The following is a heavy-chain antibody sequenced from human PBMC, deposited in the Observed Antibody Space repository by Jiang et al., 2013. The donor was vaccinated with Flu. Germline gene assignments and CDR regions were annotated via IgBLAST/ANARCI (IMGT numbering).Heavy chain of an antibody. V-gene: IGHV3-23*01. D-gene: IGHD6-19*01. CDR1: GFTFSSYA. Sequence: GLVQPGGSLRLSCAASGFTFSSYAMSWVRQAPGKGLEWVSAISGSGGSTYYADSVKGRFTISRDNSKNTLYLQMNSLRAEDTAVYYCAKGHSSGWYFPVAFDIWGQGTMVTVSS. J-gene: IGHJ3*02. CDR2: ISGSGGST. CDR3: AKGHSSGWYFPVAFDI.